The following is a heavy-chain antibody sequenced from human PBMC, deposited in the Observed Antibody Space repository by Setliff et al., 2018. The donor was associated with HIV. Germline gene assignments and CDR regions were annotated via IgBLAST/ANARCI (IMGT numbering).Heavy chain of an antibody. D-gene: IGHD6-13*01. CDR1: GGSISSYY. J-gene: IGHJ6*02. CDR2: IYYSGST. CDR3: ASLWGSSWDAYYYYGMDV. Sequence: SETLSLTCTVSGGSISSYYWSWIRQPPGKGLEWIGYIYYSGSTNYNPSLKSRVTISVDTSKNQFSLKLSSVTAADTAVYYCASLWGSSWDAYYYYGMDVWGQGTTVTVSS. V-gene: IGHV4-59*12.